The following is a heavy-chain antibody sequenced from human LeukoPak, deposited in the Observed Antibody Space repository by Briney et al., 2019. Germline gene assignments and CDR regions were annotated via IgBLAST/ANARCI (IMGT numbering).Heavy chain of an antibody. CDR3: AREYMGSYDI. CDR1: EFTFSGTW. J-gene: IGHJ3*02. CDR2: IVQDGSEM. D-gene: IGHD3-10*01. Sequence: GGSLRLSCAASEFTFSGTWMSWVRQAPGKGLEWVANIVQDGSEMYYVGSVKGRFTVSRDNAKNSMYVQMNSLRVEDTAVYYCAREYMGSYDIWGQGTMVTVSS. V-gene: IGHV3-7*01.